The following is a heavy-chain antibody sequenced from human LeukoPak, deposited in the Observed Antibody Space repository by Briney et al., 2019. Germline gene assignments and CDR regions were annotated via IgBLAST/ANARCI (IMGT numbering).Heavy chain of an antibody. CDR2: INPNSGGT. D-gene: IGHD3-3*01. CDR3: ARDDSGVVIHY. V-gene: IGHV1-2*02. CDR1: GYTFTGYY. J-gene: IGHJ4*02. Sequence: GASVKVSCKASGYTFTGYYMHWVRQAPGQGLEWMGWINPNSGGTNYAQKFQGRVTMTRDTSISTTYMELSRLRSDDTAVYYCARDDSGVVIHYWGQGTLVSVSS.